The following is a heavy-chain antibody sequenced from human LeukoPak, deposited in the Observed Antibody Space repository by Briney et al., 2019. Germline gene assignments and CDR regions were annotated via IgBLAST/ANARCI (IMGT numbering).Heavy chain of an antibody. CDR2: IQTDGSEK. Sequence: GGSLTLSCAAAAPSFTIYWTSWDSQAPGDGMEWVANIQTDGSEKYYVDSVKGRLTLPRDNPQHSLYLQVNRLRAEDAAVYYCATDTVFRQSWFDPWGQGTLVTVSS. D-gene: IGHD4-11*01. V-gene: IGHV3-7*01. CDR3: ATDTVFRQSWFDP. J-gene: IGHJ5*02. CDR1: APSFTIYW.